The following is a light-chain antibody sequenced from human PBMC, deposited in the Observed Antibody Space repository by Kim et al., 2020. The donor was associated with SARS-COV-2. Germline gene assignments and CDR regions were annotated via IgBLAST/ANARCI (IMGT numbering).Light chain of an antibody. CDR3: LTYGTSIVV. CDR1: TGHTNYA. V-gene: IGLV4-69*01. Sequence: SLNLTCPLSTGHTNYAIAWHQQQPEKCPRYLMKLKIYASHSNVDGIPDRFSCSSSAADRYLTISSLQSEDEADYYCLTYGTSIVVFGGGTQLTVL. J-gene: IGLJ2*01. CDR2: LKIYASH.